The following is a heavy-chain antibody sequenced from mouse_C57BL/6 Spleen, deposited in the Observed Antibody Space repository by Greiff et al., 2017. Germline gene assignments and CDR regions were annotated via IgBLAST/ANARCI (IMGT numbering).Heavy chain of an antibody. Sequence: VQLQQSGAELVKPGASVKLSCKASGYTFTRYWMQWVKQRPGQGLEWIGEIDPSDSYTNYNQKFKGKATLTVDTSSSTAYMQLSSLTSEDSAVYYCARRIYYGSSVDYWGQGTTLTVSS. J-gene: IGHJ2*01. V-gene: IGHV1-50*01. D-gene: IGHD1-1*01. CDR3: ARRIYYGSSVDY. CDR2: IDPSDSYT. CDR1: GYTFTRYW.